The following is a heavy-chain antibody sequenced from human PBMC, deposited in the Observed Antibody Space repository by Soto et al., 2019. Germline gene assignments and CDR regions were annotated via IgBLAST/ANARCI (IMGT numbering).Heavy chain of an antibody. CDR3: ARHTMTTVTTFDC. CDR2: IYYSGSP. J-gene: IGHJ4*02. V-gene: IGHV4-39*01. Sequence: QLQLQESGPGLVKPSETLSLTCTVSGGSISGLTYNWGWIRQPPGQGLQWIGSIYYSGSPYYTPSLKGRGTLSVDTTKNQFSLRLTSVTAADTAVYYCARHTMTTVTTFDCWGQGALVTVSS. D-gene: IGHD4-17*01. CDR1: GGSISGLTYN.